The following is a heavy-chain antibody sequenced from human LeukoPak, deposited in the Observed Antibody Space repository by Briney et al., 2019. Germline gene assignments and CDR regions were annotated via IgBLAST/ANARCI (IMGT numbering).Heavy chain of an antibody. J-gene: IGHJ4*02. D-gene: IGHD3-22*01. CDR3: ARAGGYDSSGYYYLDY. V-gene: IGHV1-18*04. CDR1: GYTFTGYY. CDR2: ISAYNGNT. Sequence: ASVKVSCKASGYTFTGYYMHWVRQAPGQGLEWMGWISAYNGNTNYAQKLQGRVTMTTDTSTSTAYMELRSLRSDDTAVYYCARAGGYDSSGYYYLDYWGQGTLVTVSS.